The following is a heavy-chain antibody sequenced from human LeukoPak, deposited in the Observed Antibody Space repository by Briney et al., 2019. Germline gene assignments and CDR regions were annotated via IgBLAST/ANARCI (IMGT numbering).Heavy chain of an antibody. V-gene: IGHV3-20*04. CDR2: INWNGGST. Sequence: GGSLRLSCAASGFTFDDYGMSWVRQAPGKGLEWVSGINWNGGSTGYADSVKGRFTISRDNAKNSLYLQMSSLRAEDTALYYCARVLSPTDSSGSFDYWGQGTLVTVSS. J-gene: IGHJ4*02. CDR1: GFTFDDYG. D-gene: IGHD3-22*01. CDR3: ARVLSPTDSSGSFDY.